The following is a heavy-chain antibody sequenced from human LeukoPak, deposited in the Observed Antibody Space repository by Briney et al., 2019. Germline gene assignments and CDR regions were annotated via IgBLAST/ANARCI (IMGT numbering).Heavy chain of an antibody. CDR3: TRDIEGEWLPDY. CDR1: GVTFGDYA. V-gene: IGHV3-49*03. D-gene: IGHD3-3*01. Sequence: SGGSLRLSCTASGVTFGDYAMSWFRQAPGKGLEWVGFIRSKAYGGTTEYAASVKGRFTISRDDSKSIAYLQMNSLKTEDTAVYYCTRDIEGEWLPDYWGQGTLVTVSS. J-gene: IGHJ4*02. CDR2: IRSKAYGGTT.